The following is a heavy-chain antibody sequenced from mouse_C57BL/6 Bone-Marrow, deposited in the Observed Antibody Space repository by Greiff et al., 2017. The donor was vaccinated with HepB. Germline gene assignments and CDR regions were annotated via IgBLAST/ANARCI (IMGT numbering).Heavy chain of an antibody. Sequence: GGGLVQPKGSLKLSCAASGFSFNTYAMNWVRQAPGKGLEWVARIRSKSNNYATYYADSVKDRFTISRDDSESMLYLQMNNLKTEDTAMYYCVRPFYGSSYDWYFDVWGTGTTVTVSS. CDR2: IRSKSNNYAT. CDR3: VRPFYGSSYDWYFDV. V-gene: IGHV10-1*01. D-gene: IGHD1-1*01. J-gene: IGHJ1*03. CDR1: GFSFNTYA.